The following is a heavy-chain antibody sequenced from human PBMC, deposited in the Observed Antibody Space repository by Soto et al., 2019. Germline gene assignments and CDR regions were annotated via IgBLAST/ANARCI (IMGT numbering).Heavy chain of an antibody. V-gene: IGHV1-69*06. CDR2: IVPMFGTS. Sequence: QERLVQSGAEVRQPGSSVKVSCKVTGGTSTRYAINWVRQAPGQGLEWMGGIVPMFGTSKYAQKFQGRVTITAETSTNIAYMELRSLRSEDTAVYYCNRGSEYDFWSGYLWGQGTLVSVSS. J-gene: IGHJ4*02. CDR1: GGTSTRYA. D-gene: IGHD3-3*01. CDR3: NRGSEYDFWSGYL.